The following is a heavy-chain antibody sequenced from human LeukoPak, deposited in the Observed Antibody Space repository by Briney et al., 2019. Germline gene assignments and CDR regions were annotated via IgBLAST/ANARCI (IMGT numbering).Heavy chain of an antibody. Sequence: ASVKVSCKASGYTLTSYAMHWVRQAPGQRLEWMGWINAGNGDTKYSQKFQGRVTITRDTSANTAYMELSSLRSEDTALYYCARPTYYYDTSGPTMTYYFDYWGQGTLVTVSS. J-gene: IGHJ4*02. CDR3: ARPTYYYDTSGPTMTYYFDY. CDR2: INAGNGDT. V-gene: IGHV1-3*01. CDR1: GYTLTSYA. D-gene: IGHD3-22*01.